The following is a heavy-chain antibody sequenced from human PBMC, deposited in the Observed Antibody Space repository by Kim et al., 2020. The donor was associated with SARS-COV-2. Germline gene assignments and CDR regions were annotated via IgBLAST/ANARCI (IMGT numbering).Heavy chain of an antibody. CDR3: ARDPAGGTPLEWLSPRYYYGMDV. Sequence: ASVKVSCKASGYTFTSYGISWVRQAPGQGLEWMGWISAYNGNTNYAQKLQGRVTMTTDTSTSTAYMELRSLRSDDTAVYYCARDPAGGTPLEWLSPRYYYGMDVWGQGTTVTVSS. D-gene: IGHD3-3*01. CDR1: GYTFTSYG. V-gene: IGHV1-18*01. J-gene: IGHJ6*02. CDR2: ISAYNGNT.